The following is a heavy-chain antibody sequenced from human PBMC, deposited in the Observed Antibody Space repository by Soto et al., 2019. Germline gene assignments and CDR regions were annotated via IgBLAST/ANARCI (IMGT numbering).Heavy chain of an antibody. Sequence: QVPLVESGGGVVQPGRSLRLSCAASGFTFSSYAMHWVRQAPGKGLEWVAVISYDGSNKYYADSEKGRFTISRDNSKNTQYLRMNSVRAEDTAVYYWARDQDSSSWYTNYYYYGMDVWGQGTTVTVSS. V-gene: IGHV3-30-3*01. D-gene: IGHD6-13*01. J-gene: IGHJ6*02. CDR1: GFTFSSYA. CDR3: ARDQDSSSWYTNYYYYGMDV. CDR2: ISYDGSNK.